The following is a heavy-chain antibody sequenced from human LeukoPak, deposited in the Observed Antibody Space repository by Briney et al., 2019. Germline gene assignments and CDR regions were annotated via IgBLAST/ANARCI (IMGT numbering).Heavy chain of an antibody. CDR2: ISYDGSNK. CDR1: GFTFSSYG. J-gene: IGHJ4*02. D-gene: IGHD2-2*01. Sequence: GESLRLSCAASGFTFSSYGMHWVRQAPGKGLEWVAVISYDGSNKYYADSVKGRFTISRDNSKNTLYLQMNSLRAEDTAVYYCAKEGCSSTSCWGQGTLVTVSS. CDR3: AKEGCSSTSC. V-gene: IGHV3-30*18.